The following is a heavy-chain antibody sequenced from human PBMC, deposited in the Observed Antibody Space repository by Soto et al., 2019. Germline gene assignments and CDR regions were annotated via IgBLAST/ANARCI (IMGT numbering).Heavy chain of an antibody. CDR2: IDPSDSYT. D-gene: IGHD3-10*01. J-gene: IGHJ6*02. CDR1: GYSFTSYW. CDR3: ARLPTMVRGVTYYYYYGMDV. V-gene: IGHV5-10-1*01. Sequence: GESLKISCNGSGYSFTSYWISWVRQMPWKGLEWMGRIDPSDSYTNYSPSFQGHVTISADKSISTAYLQWSSLKASDTAMYYCARLPTMVRGVTYYYYYGMDVWGQGTTVTVSS.